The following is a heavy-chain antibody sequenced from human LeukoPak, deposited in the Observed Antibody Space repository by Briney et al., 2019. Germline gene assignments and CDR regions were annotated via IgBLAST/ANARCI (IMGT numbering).Heavy chain of an antibody. CDR1: GGSISSGSYY. CDR2: IYAGGST. D-gene: IGHD5-18*01. V-gene: IGHV4-61*02. CDR3: ARSRGYSDY. J-gene: IGHJ4*02. Sequence: PSGTLSLTCTVSGGSISSGSYYWSWIRQPAGKGLEWIGRIYAGGSTNYNPSLKSRVTMSVDTSKNQFSLKLSSVTAADTAVYYCARSRGYSDYWGQGTLVTVSS.